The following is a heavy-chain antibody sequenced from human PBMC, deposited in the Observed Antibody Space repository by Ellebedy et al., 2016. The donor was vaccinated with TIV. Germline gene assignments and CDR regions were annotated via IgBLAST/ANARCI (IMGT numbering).Heavy chain of an antibody. CDR1: GFTFSIYA. CDR3: VKDHGSAFDI. CDR2: ISSNGGST. Sequence: GGSLRLXCSASGFTFSIYAMYWVRQAPGKGLEYVSGISSNGGSTYHADSVKGRFTISRDNSKNTLYLQMSSLRAEDTAVYYCVKDHGSAFDIWGQGTMVTVSS. V-gene: IGHV3-64D*06. J-gene: IGHJ3*02.